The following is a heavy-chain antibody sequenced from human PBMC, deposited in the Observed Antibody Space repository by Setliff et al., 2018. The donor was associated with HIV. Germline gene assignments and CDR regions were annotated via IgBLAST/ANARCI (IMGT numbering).Heavy chain of an antibody. CDR1: GFTFSSYG. CDR2: ISDSGDNT. V-gene: IGHV3-23*01. D-gene: IGHD3-16*01. J-gene: IGHJ4*02. CDR3: AKSAFGGVSPFDY. Sequence: GVLRLSCAASGFTFSSYGMSWVRQAPERGLEWVSAISDSGDNTNYADSVKGRFTISRDDSKNTLYLQMTSLRAEDTAVYYCAKSAFGGVSPFDYWGQGTQVTISS.